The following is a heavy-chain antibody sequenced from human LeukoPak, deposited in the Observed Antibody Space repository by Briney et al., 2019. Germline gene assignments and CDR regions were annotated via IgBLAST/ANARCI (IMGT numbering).Heavy chain of an antibody. V-gene: IGHV1-2*02. CDR2: INPNSGGT. D-gene: IGHD1-26*01. J-gene: IGHJ4*02. CDR1: GYTFTGYY. CDR3: ARDAGRIGYFDY. Sequence: ASVKVSCKASGYTFTGYYMHWVRQAPGQGLEWMGWINPNSGGTNYAQKFQGRVTMTRDTSISTAYMELSRLRSDDTAVYYCARDAGRIGYFDYWGQGTLVTVSS.